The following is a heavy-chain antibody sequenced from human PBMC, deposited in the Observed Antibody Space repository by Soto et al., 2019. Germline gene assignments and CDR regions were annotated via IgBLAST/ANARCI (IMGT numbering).Heavy chain of an antibody. CDR3: ARDLTDYYGSGSYGYMDV. V-gene: IGHV1-69*01. Sequence: QVQLVQSGAEVKKPGSSVKVSCKASGGTFSSYAISWVRQAPGQGLEWMGGIIPIFGTANYAQKFQGRVTITADESTSTAYMELSSLRSEDTAVYYCARDLTDYYGSGSYGYMDVWGQGTTVTVSS. CDR1: GGTFSSYA. CDR2: IIPIFGTA. D-gene: IGHD3-10*01. J-gene: IGHJ6*02.